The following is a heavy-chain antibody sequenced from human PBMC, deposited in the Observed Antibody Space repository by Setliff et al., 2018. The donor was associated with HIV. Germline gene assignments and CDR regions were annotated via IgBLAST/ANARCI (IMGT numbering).Heavy chain of an antibody. CDR1: GDSISSYS. V-gene: IGHV4-4*09. CDR2: IYSSGST. Sequence: SETLSLTCTVSGDSISSYSWNWIRQPPGKGLEWIGYIYSSGSTNYNPSLKSRVTMSADESKNQFSLKLNSVTAADTAVYFCARRAVQDASITSSNWFDPWGRGTLVTVSS. CDR3: ARRAVQDASITSSNWFDP. D-gene: IGHD2-2*01. J-gene: IGHJ5*02.